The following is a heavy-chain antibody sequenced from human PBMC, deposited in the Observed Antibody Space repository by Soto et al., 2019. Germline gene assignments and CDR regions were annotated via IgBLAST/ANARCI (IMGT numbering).Heavy chain of an antibody. Sequence: EVQLLESGGGLVQSGGSLRLSCAASGFTFSSYAMTWVRQAPGKGLEWVSVISGSGGNTYYADSVKGRFTISRDNSKNTLYLQMNSLRADDTALYYCAKPNLYCSSTSCYDFWGQGILVTVSS. V-gene: IGHV3-23*01. CDR3: AKPNLYCSSTSCYDF. CDR2: ISGSGGNT. J-gene: IGHJ4*02. D-gene: IGHD2-2*01. CDR1: GFTFSSYA.